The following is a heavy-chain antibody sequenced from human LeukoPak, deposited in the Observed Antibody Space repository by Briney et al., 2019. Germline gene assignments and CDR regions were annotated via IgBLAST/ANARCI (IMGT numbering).Heavy chain of an antibody. D-gene: IGHD4-17*01. CDR1: GFTPSSYA. V-gene: IGHV3-23*01. Sequence: GGSLRLSCAASGFTPSSYAMSWVRQAPGTGLEWVSGSTVGGTNTHYADSVKGRFTISRDHSKNMLYLQMNSLRAEDTAIYYCAKDIYAYVTNCFFDYWGQGSLVTVSS. J-gene: IGHJ4*02. CDR2: STVGGTNT. CDR3: AKDIYAYVTNCFFDY.